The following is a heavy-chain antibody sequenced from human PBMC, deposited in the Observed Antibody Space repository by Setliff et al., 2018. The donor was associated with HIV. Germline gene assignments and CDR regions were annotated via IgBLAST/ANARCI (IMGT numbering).Heavy chain of an antibody. CDR2: INHSGST. CDR3: ARRAGTSFFDY. V-gene: IGHV4-38-2*02. CDR1: GYSISSGYY. J-gene: IGHJ4*02. Sequence: SETLSLTCTVSGYSISSGYYWGWIRQPPGKGLDWIGEINHSGSTNYNPSLKSRVTISVDTSKNQFSLKLSSVTAADTAVYYCARRAGTSFFDYWGQGTLVTVSS. D-gene: IGHD6-19*01.